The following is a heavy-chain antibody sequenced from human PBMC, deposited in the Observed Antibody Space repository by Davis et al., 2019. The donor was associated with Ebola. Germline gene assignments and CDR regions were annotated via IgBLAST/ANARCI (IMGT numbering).Heavy chain of an antibody. J-gene: IGHJ4*02. CDR1: GGSFIGYY. D-gene: IGHD4-11*01. Sequence: SEILSLTCAVYGGSFIGYYWSWIRQPPGKGLEWIGEINHSGSTNYNPSLKSRVTISVDTSKNQFSLKLSSVTAADTAVYYCARYRYSNYVDYWGQGTLVTVSS. CDR3: ARYRYSNYVDY. CDR2: INHSGST. V-gene: IGHV4-34*01.